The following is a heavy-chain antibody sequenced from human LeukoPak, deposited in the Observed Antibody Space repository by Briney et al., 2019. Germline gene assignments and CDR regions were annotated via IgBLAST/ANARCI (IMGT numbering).Heavy chain of an antibody. D-gene: IGHD3-22*01. CDR1: GYNFTDYC. V-gene: IGHV5-51*02. Sequence: GESLKISCKGSGYNFTDYCSAWFRQIPGKGLEWWGIIIPGDADTRYSPSFQGQGTISVDKSLNTAYLQWTSLKASDSAMYYCARRRYYYESSGYFLGWFDPWGQGTLVTVSS. CDR2: IIPGDADT. J-gene: IGHJ5*02. CDR3: ARRRYYYESSGYFLGWFDP.